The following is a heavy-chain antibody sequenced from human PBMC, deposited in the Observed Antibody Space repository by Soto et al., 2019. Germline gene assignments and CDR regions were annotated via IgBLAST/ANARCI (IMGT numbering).Heavy chain of an antibody. J-gene: IGHJ6*02. V-gene: IGHV1-69*01. CDR1: GGTFSSYA. D-gene: IGHD3-16*02. Sequence: QVQLVQSGAEVKKPGSSVKVSCKASGGTFSSYAISWVRQAPGQGLEWMGGIIPIFGTANYAQKFQGRVTITADESTCTAYMELSSLRSEDTAVYYCARDPGDYDYVWGSYRHPTPYGMDVWGQGTTVTVSS. CDR3: ARDPGDYDYVWGSYRHPTPYGMDV. CDR2: IIPIFGTA.